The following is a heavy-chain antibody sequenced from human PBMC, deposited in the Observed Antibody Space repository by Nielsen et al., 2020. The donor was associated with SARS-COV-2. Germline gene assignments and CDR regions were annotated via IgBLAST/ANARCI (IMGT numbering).Heavy chain of an antibody. CDR3: TPLSHYYDSSGYYYFDY. V-gene: IGHV3-73*01. Sequence: GESLKISCAASGFTFSGSAMHWVRQASGKGLEWVGRIRSKANSYATAYAASVKGRFTISRDDSKNTAYLQMNSLKTEDTAVYYCTPLSHYYDSSGYYYFDYWGQGTLVTVSS. CDR2: IRSKANSYAT. J-gene: IGHJ4*02. D-gene: IGHD3-22*01. CDR1: GFTFSGSA.